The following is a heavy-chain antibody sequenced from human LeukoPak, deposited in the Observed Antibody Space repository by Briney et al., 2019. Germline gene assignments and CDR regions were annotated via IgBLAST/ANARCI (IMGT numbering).Heavy chain of an antibody. CDR3: ARVGRSGWTVDY. J-gene: IGHJ4*02. CDR2: ISSSSSNI. Sequence: GGSLRLSCAGSGFTFDDYGMSWVRQAPGKGLEWVSYISSSSSNIYHADSVKGRFTISRDNAKNSLHLQMNSLRAEDTAVYYCARVGRSGWTVDYWGQGTLVTVSS. CDR1: GFTFDDYG. D-gene: IGHD6-19*01. V-gene: IGHV3-48*04.